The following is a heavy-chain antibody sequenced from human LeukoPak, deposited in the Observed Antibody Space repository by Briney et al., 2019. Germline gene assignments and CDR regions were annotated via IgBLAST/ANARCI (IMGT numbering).Heavy chain of an antibody. Sequence: SETLSLTCTVSGGSISSSSYYWGWIRQPPGKGLEWIGSIYYSGSTYYNPSLKSRVTISVDTSKNQFSLKLSSVTAADTAVYYCAGTTVTPHDAFDIWGQGTMVTVSS. J-gene: IGHJ3*02. D-gene: IGHD4-17*01. V-gene: IGHV4-39*01. CDR3: AGTTVTPHDAFDI. CDR2: IYYSGST. CDR1: GGSISSSSYY.